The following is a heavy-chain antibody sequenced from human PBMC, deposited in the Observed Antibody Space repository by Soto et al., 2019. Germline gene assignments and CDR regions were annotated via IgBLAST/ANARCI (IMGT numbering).Heavy chain of an antibody. CDR3: GNPAVALIRVWNDFDL. CDR1: GFTFSSYA. J-gene: IGHJ3*01. D-gene: IGHD3-10*01. Sequence: EVQLLESGGGLVQPGGSLRLSCAASGFTFSSYAMSWVRQAPGKGLEWVSAISGSGGSTYYADSVKGRFTISRDNSKNPLNVQMNSLEARDTAVYYCGNPAVALIRVWNDFDLWGQGTMVTVSS. V-gene: IGHV3-23*01. CDR2: ISGSGGST.